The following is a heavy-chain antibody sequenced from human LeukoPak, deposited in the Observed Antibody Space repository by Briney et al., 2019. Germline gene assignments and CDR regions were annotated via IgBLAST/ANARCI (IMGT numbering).Heavy chain of an antibody. V-gene: IGHV3-48*04. CDR1: GFTFSSYS. CDR3: ARDQGTMIVPDRPFDY. Sequence: GGSLRLSCAASGFTFSSYSMNWVRQAPGKGLEWVSYISSSSSTIYYADSVKGRFTISRDNAKNSLYLQMNSLRAEDTAVYYCARDQGTMIVPDRPFDYWGQGTLVTVSS. CDR2: ISSSSSTI. D-gene: IGHD3-22*01. J-gene: IGHJ4*02.